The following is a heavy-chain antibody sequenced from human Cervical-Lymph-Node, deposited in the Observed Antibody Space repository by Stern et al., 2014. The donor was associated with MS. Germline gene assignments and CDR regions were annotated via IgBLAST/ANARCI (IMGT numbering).Heavy chain of an antibody. D-gene: IGHD1-26*01. V-gene: IGHV3-33*01. Sequence: VHLVESGGGVVQPGRSLRLSCAASGFTFSSYGMHWVRQAPGKGLEWVAVIWYYGSNKYYADSVKGRFTISRVNSKNTLYLVMYSLRAEDTAVYYCARGGGSWGYFDYWGQGTLVTVSS. CDR2: IWYYGSNK. CDR1: GFTFSSYG. CDR3: ARGGGSWGYFDY. J-gene: IGHJ4*02.